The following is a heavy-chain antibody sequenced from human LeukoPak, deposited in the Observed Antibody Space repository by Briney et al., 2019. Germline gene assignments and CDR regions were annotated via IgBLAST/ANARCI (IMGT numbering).Heavy chain of an antibody. Sequence: GGSLRLSCAASGFTFSSYSMNWVRQAPGKGLEWVSSISSSSSYIYYADSVKGRFTISRDNAKNSLYLQMNSLRAEDTAVYYCARVPRIQLWSFDYWGQGTLVAVSS. CDR1: GFTFSSYS. CDR2: ISSSSSYI. D-gene: IGHD5-18*01. J-gene: IGHJ4*02. V-gene: IGHV3-21*01. CDR3: ARVPRIQLWSFDY.